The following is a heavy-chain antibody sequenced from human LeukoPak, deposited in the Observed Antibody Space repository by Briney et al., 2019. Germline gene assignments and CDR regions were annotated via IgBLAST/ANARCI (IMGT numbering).Heavy chain of an antibody. J-gene: IGHJ4*02. D-gene: IGHD2-2*01. CDR1: GFTFSSYP. Sequence: GGSLRLSCAASGFTFSSYPMSWVRQAPSKGLQWVSTISGGGGSTYYTDSVKGRFTISRDNSKNTLHLQMSSLRAEDTAPYYCVKDRCDRTTCPEVWGQGTLVTVSS. V-gene: IGHV3-23*01. CDR2: ISGGGGST. CDR3: VKDRCDRTTCPEV.